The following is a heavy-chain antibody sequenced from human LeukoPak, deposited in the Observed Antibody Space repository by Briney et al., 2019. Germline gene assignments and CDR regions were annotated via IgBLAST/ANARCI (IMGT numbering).Heavy chain of an antibody. CDR3: AGRAQTTGWSFDY. J-gene: IGHJ4*02. CDR1: GGSISSYY. D-gene: IGHD6-19*01. Sequence: SETLSLTCTVSGGSISSYYWSWIRQPPGKGLEWIGYIYYSGSTNYNPSLKSRVTISVDTSKNQFSLELSSVTAADTAVYYCAGRAQTTGWSFDYWGQGALVTVSS. CDR2: IYYSGST. V-gene: IGHV4-59*12.